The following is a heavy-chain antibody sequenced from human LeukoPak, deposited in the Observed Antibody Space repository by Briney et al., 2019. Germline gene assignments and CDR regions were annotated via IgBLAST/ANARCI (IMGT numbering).Heavy chain of an antibody. D-gene: IGHD5-12*01. J-gene: IGHJ4*02. CDR2: ISSSSSYT. V-gene: IGHV3-11*06. Sequence: PGGSLRLSCAASGFTFSDYYMSWIRQAPGKGLEWVSYISSSSSYTNYAGSVKGRFTISRDNAKNSLYLQMNSLRAEDTAVYYCARGGSSGYDWGTLDYGGQGTLVTVSS. CDR1: GFTFSDYY. CDR3: ARGGSSGYDWGTLDY.